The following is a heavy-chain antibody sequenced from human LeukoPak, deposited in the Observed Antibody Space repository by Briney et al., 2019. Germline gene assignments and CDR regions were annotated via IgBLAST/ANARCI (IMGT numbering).Heavy chain of an antibody. J-gene: IGHJ5*02. D-gene: IGHD3-22*01. CDR1: GFTFSRYA. CDR2: VSVSGGST. Sequence: GGSLRLSCAASGFTFSRYALNWARQAPGKGLEWVSTVSVSGGSTYYADSVKGRFTISRDNSENTLYLQMNSLRAEDTAVYYCARLYYDSSGYYCLVPWGQGTLVTVFS. CDR3: ARLYYDSSGYYCLVP. V-gene: IGHV3-23*01.